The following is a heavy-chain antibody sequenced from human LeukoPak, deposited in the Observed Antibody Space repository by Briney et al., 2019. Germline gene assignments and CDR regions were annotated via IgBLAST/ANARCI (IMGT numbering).Heavy chain of an antibody. CDR1: GGSFSGYY. J-gene: IGHJ4*02. V-gene: IGHV4-34*01. CDR3: ARQTGSGLFILP. CDR2: IYYTGNT. D-gene: IGHD3/OR15-3a*01. Sequence: SETLSLTCAVYGGSFSGYYWSWIRQPPGKGLEWIGSIYYTGNTYYNASLKSQVSISIDTSKNQFSLRLTSVTAADTAVYFCARQTGSGLFILPGGQGTLVTVSS.